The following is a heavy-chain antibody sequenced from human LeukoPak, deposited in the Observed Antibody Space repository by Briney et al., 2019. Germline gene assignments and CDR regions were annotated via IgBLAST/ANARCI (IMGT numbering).Heavy chain of an antibody. Sequence: GVPLSLSCAATAFSVTNNYMNWVRQAPGKGLNRVSYISSSSSIICYAESVKGRFTIARDNAKNSLYLQMNSLSDEETAVYSCARDSSYAFDIWGQGTMVIVSS. D-gene: IGHD3-10*01. CDR2: ISSSSSII. V-gene: IGHV3-48*02. CDR3: ARDSSYAFDI. CDR1: AFSVTNNY. J-gene: IGHJ3*02.